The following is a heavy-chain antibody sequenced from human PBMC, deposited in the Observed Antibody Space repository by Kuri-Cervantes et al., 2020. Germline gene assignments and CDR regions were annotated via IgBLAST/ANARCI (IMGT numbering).Heavy chain of an antibody. CDR2: ISAYNGNT. CDR3: ARGWNHTTTYYYYYGMDV. Sequence: ASVKVSCKASGYTFTSYGISWMRQAPGQGLEWMGWISAYNGNTNYAQNVQGRVIMTTDTSTSTAYMELSSLRSEDTAVYYCARGWNHTTTYYYYYGMDVWGQGTTVTVSS. D-gene: IGHD1-14*01. V-gene: IGHV1-18*01. J-gene: IGHJ6*02. CDR1: GYTFTSYG.